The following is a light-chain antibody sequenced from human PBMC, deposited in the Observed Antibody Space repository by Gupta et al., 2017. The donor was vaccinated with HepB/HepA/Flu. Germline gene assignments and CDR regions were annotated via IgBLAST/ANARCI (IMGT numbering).Light chain of an antibody. J-gene: IGLJ1*01. Sequence: SALTQPPSASGSPGQSVIISCTGTSSDVGSYNFVSWFQQHPGKAPKLMIYAVNERPSGVPDRFAASKSGNTAFLTVSGLQAEDDAYYYCFSYAGSDNWVFGTGTKVTVL. CDR1: SSDVGSYNF. CDR3: FSYAGSDNWV. V-gene: IGLV2-8*01. CDR2: AVN.